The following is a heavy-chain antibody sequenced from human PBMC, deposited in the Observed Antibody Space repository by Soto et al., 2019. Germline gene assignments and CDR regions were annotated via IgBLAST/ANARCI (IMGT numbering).Heavy chain of an antibody. D-gene: IGHD2-15*01. Sequence: QVQLQESGPGLVKPSGTLSLTCNVSGGSISTYYWNWIRQPAGKGLEWIGRIYARGSPNYNPSLKSRFIVSVNTSKNQFSLTMSSVTAADTAMYYCARSAVPRGGWFRPWGQGILVTVSP. CDR2: IYARGSP. CDR1: GGSISTYY. J-gene: IGHJ5*02. CDR3: ARSAVPRGGWFRP. V-gene: IGHV4-4*07.